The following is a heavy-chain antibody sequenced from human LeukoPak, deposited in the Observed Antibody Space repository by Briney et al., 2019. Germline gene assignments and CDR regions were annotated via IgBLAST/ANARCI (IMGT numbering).Heavy chain of an antibody. J-gene: IGHJ5*02. D-gene: IGHD6-13*01. Sequence: GASVKVSCKASGGTFSSYAISWVRQAPGQGLEWMGGIIPIFGTANYAQKFQGRVTITADESTSTAYMELSSLRSEDTAVYYCAREGIAAAGTRGREPGNWFDPWGQGTLVTVSS. CDR1: GGTFSSYA. CDR2: IIPIFGTA. CDR3: AREGIAAAGTRGREPGNWFDP. V-gene: IGHV1-69*13.